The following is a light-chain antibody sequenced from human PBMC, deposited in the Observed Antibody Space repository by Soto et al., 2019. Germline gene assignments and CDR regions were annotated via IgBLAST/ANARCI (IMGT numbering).Light chain of an antibody. V-gene: IGKV3-20*01. CDR3: QQFTSLLTWT. Sequence: EIVLTQSPGTLSLSPGERATLSCRASQSVSSSYLAWYQQKPGQAPRLLIYGASSRATGIPDRFSGSGSGTDFTLTISRLEPEDFAVYYCQQFTSLLTWTFGQGTKVDI. CDR2: GAS. J-gene: IGKJ1*01. CDR1: QSVSSSY.